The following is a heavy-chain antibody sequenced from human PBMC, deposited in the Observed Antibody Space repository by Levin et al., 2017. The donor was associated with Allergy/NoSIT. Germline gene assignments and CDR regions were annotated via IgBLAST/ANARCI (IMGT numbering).Heavy chain of an antibody. CDR3: ARVVPGGWVDS. V-gene: IGHV4-31*03. CDR1: GGSINSGSFC. D-gene: IGHD6-19*01. Sequence: SETLSLTCSVSGGSINSGSFCWSWTRQRPGKGLEWIGSICYSRSTYYNPSLKSRLTMSVDTSKNHFSLNLRSVTAADTAVYYCARVVPGGWVDSWGQGSLVTVSS. J-gene: IGHJ4*02. CDR2: ICYSRST.